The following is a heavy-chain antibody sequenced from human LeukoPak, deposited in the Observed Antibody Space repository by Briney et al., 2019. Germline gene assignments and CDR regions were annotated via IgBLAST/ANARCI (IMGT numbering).Heavy chain of an antibody. J-gene: IGHJ4*02. CDR2: ISWNSGSI. Sequence: SGGSLRLSCAASGFTFDDYAMHWVRQAPGKGLEWVSGISWNSGSIGYADSVKGRFTISRDNAKNSLYLQMNSLRAEDTALYYCAKDISFFFGSVDTAMGFDCWGQGTLVTVSS. D-gene: IGHD5-18*01. CDR3: AKDISFFFGSVDTAMGFDC. V-gene: IGHV3-9*01. CDR1: GFTFDDYA.